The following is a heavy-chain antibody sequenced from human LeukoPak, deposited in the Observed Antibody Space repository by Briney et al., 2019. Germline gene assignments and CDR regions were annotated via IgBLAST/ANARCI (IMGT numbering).Heavy chain of an antibody. Sequence: GASVKVSCKASGYTFTGYYMHWVRQAPGQGLEWTGWINPNSGGTNYAQKFQGRVTMTRDTSISTAYMELSRLRSDDTAVYYCARVCVGATQPDFDYWGQGTLVTVSS. CDR2: INPNSGGT. CDR1: GYTFTGYY. V-gene: IGHV1-2*02. CDR3: ARVCVGATQPDFDY. J-gene: IGHJ4*02. D-gene: IGHD1-26*01.